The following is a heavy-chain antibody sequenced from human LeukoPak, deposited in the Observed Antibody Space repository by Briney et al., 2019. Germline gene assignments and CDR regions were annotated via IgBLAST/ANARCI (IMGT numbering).Heavy chain of an antibody. D-gene: IGHD5-24*01. J-gene: IGHJ4*02. CDR3: ARRDGYNTKYFGY. CDR2: IQPGDSSI. Sequence: GESLKISCKGSGYSFPSYWIAWVRQMPGKGLEWMGIIQPGDSSIRYSPSFQGQVTISADKSISTAYPQWSGLKASDTAMYYCARRDGYNTKYFGYWGQGTLVTVSS. CDR1: GYSFPSYW. V-gene: IGHV5-51*01.